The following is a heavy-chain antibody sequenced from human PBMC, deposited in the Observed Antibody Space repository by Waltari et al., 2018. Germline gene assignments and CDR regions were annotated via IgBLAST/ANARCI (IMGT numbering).Heavy chain of an antibody. CDR2: IGTAGDT. CDR1: GFTFSSYD. J-gene: IGHJ6*03. CDR3: ARGPSSGWYEYYYMDV. D-gene: IGHD6-19*01. Sequence: EVQLVESGGGLVQPGGSLRLSCAASGFTFSSYDMHWVRQATGKGLEWVSAIGTAGDTYYPGSVKGRFTISRENAKNSLYLQMNSLRAGDTAVYYCARGPSSGWYEYYYMDVWGKGTTVTVSS. V-gene: IGHV3-13*01.